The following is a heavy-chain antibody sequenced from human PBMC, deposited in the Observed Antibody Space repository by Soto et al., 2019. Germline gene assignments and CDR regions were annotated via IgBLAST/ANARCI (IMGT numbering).Heavy chain of an antibody. CDR2: ISSNGGST. Sequence: GGSLRLSCAASGFTFSSYAMHWVRQAPGKGLEYVSAISSNGGSTYNANSVKGRFTISRDNSKNTLYLQMGRLRAEDMVVYYCARGTVFGPSRVVPADMPGHWFDPWGQGTLVTVSS. CDR1: GFTFSSYA. V-gene: IGHV3-64*01. J-gene: IGHJ5*02. D-gene: IGHD2-2*01. CDR3: ARGTVFGPSRVVPADMPGHWFDP.